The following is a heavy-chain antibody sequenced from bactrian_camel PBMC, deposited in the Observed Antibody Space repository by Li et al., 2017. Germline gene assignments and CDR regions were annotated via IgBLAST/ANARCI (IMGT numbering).Heavy chain of an antibody. V-gene: IGHV3S60*01. J-gene: IGHJ4*01. Sequence: HVQLVESGGGSVQPGGSLKLSYTSLEFLFDEPAMGWYRQVPGKECELVSFIRSDGHTHYADSVKGRFTVSHVNSNNTLHLQMNSLKPEDTATYYCAADLVTDEPSLVEREYYYWGQGTQVTVS. D-gene: IGHD1*01. CDR2: IRSDGHT. CDR1: EFLFDEPA. CDR3: AADLVTDEPSLVEREYYY.